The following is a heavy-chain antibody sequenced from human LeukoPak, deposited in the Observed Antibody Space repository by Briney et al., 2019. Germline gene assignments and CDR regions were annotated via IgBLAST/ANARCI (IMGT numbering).Heavy chain of an antibody. CDR2: IYYSGST. CDR3: ARERRYSYGPYYYYYGMDV. CDR1: GGSISSYY. V-gene: IGHV4-59*01. Sequence: SETLSLTCTVSGGSISSYYWSWIRQPPGKGLEWIGYIYYSGSTNYNPSLKSRVTISVDTSKNQFSLKLSSVTAADTAVYYCARERRYSYGPYYYYYGMDVWGQGTTVTVSS. J-gene: IGHJ6*02. D-gene: IGHD5-18*01.